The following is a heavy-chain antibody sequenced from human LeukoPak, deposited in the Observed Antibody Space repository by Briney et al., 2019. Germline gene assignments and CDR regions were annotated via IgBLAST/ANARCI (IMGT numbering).Heavy chain of an antibody. CDR2: IYYSGST. Sequence: SETLSLTCTVSGGSISSSSYYWGWSRQSPGKGLVWIGSIYYSGSTYYNPSLKSRVTISVDTSKNQFSLKLSSVTAADTAVYYCARGGGSYYSDFDYWGQGTLVTVSS. D-gene: IGHD1-26*01. J-gene: IGHJ4*02. V-gene: IGHV4-39*07. CDR1: GGSISSSSYY. CDR3: ARGGGSYYSDFDY.